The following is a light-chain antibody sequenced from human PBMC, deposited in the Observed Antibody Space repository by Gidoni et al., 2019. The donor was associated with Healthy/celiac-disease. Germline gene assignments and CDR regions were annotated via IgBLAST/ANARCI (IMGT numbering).Light chain of an antibody. CDR2: QDS. CDR1: KLGDKY. J-gene: IGLJ2*01. CDR3: QAWDSSTVV. Sequence: SYELTQPPSVSVPPGQTASITCSGDKLGDKYACWYQQKPGQSPVLVIYQDSKAPSGIHERFSGSNSGNTATLTISGTQAMDEADYYCQAWDSSTVVFGGGTKLTVL. V-gene: IGLV3-1*01.